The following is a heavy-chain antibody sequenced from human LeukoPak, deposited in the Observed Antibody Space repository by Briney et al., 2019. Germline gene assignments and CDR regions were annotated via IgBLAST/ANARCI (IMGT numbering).Heavy chain of an antibody. D-gene: IGHD2-2*01. CDR3: ARERSTYAGAPENWFDP. V-gene: IGHV4-30-4*01. J-gene: IGHJ5*02. Sequence: SQTLSLTCTVSGGSISSGDYYWSWIRQPPGKGLEWIGYIYYSGSTYYNPSLKSRVTISVDRSKTQFSLKLSSVTAADTAVYYCARERSTYAGAPENWFDPWGQGILVTVS. CDR2: IYYSGST. CDR1: GGSISSGDYY.